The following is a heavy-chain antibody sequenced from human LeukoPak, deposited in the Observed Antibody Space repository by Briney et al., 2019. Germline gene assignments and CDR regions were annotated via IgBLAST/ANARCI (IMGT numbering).Heavy chain of an antibody. D-gene: IGHD6-13*01. J-gene: IGHJ2*01. CDR2: INPSGGST. CDR1: GYTFTSYY. Sequence: ASVKVSCKASGYTFTSYYMHWVRQAPGQGLERMGIINPSGGSTSYAQKFQGRVTMTRDMSTSTVYMELSSLRSEDTAVYYCASSRGIAAAGPPLWYFDLWGRGTLVTVSS. CDR3: ASSRGIAAAGPPLWYFDL. V-gene: IGHV1-46*01.